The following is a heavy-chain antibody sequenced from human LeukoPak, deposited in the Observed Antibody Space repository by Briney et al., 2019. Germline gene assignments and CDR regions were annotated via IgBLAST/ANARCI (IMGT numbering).Heavy chain of an antibody. J-gene: IGHJ4*02. CDR1: GGSVSSGTYY. CDR2: IYYSGST. CDR3: ARQPADTAMDYYFDY. D-gene: IGHD5-18*01. V-gene: IGHV4-61*01. Sequence: SETLSLTCTVSGGSVSSGTYYWTWIRQPPGKGLEWIGYIYYSGSTNYNPSLKSRVTISVDTSKNQFSLKLSSVTAADTAVYYCARQPADTAMDYYFDYWGQGTLVTVSS.